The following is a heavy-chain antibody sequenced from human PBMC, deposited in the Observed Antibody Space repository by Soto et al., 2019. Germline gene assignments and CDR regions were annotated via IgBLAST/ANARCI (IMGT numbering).Heavy chain of an antibody. CDR1: GFTFRIQG. V-gene: IGHV3-30*18. CDR2: ISNDGNKK. CDR3: AKDKVPYYDFWSGQRWFDP. Sequence: GGSLRLSCAASGFTFRIQGMHWVRQTPGKGLEWVAVISNDGNKKYYVESVEGRFSISRDNSKSIVYLQMNNVRIEDTAKYYCAKDKVPYYDFWSGQRWFDPWGQGTQVTVSS. J-gene: IGHJ5*02. D-gene: IGHD3-3*01.